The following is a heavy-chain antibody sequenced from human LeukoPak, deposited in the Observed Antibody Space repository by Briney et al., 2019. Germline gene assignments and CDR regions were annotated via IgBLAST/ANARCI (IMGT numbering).Heavy chain of an antibody. CDR1: GFTFSSYA. D-gene: IGHD3-10*01. Sequence: GGSLRLSCAASGFTFSSYAMHWVRQAPGKGLEWVAVISYDGSNKYYADSVKGRFTISRDNSKNTLYLQMNSLRAEDTAVYYCARVAYGSGGYYPYLDYWGQGTLVTVSS. CDR2: ISYDGSNK. V-gene: IGHV3-30-3*01. J-gene: IGHJ4*02. CDR3: ARVAYGSGGYYPYLDY.